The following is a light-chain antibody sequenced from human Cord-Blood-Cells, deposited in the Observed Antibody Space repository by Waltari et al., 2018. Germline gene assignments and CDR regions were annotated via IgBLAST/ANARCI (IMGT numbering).Light chain of an antibody. Sequence: QSVLTQPPSVSAAPGQKVTISCSGSSSNIGNNYVSWYQQLPGTAPKLLIYEKSKGPSGIPDRFSGAKSGTSATLGITGLQTGDEADYYCGTWDSSLSAVFGGGTKLTVL. J-gene: IGLJ3*02. V-gene: IGLV1-51*02. CDR3: GTWDSSLSAV. CDR2: EKS. CDR1: SSNIGNNY.